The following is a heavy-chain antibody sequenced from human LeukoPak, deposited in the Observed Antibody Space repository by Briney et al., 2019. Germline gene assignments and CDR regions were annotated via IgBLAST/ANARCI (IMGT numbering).Heavy chain of an antibody. D-gene: IGHD1-26*01. CDR3: ARVAEWELRGVAFDI. CDR1: GFTFSSYA. V-gene: IGHV3-7*01. Sequence: GGSLRLSYAASGFTFSSYAMHWVRQAPGKGLEWVANIKQDGSEKYYVDSVKGRFTISRDNAKNSLYLQMNSLRAEDTAVYYCARVAEWELRGVAFDIWGQGTMVTVSS. J-gene: IGHJ3*02. CDR2: IKQDGSEK.